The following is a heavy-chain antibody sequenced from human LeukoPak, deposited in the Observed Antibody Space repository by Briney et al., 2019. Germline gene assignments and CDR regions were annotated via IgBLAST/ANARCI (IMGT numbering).Heavy chain of an antibody. Sequence: PGGSLRLSCAASGFTFSSYAMSWVRQAPGKGLEWVSAGSGSGGKTYYADSVKGRSTISRDNSKNTLYLQMNSLRAEDTAIYYSAKNEDIVVVPSALDYWGQGTLVTVSS. J-gene: IGHJ4*02. CDR2: GSGSGGKT. V-gene: IGHV3-23*01. D-gene: IGHD2-2*01. CDR1: GFTFSSYA. CDR3: AKNEDIVVVPSALDY.